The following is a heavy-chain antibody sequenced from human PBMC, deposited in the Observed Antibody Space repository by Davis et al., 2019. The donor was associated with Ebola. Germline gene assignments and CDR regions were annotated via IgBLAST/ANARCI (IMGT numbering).Heavy chain of an antibody. J-gene: IGHJ6*02. CDR1: GGSISNRNYY. D-gene: IGHD6-25*01. CDR3: ARGGGYGGYGMDV. Sequence: MPSETLSLTCTVSGGSISNRNYYWGWIHQPPGKGLEWIGEINHSGRTNYNPSLKSRVTMSVDTSKNQFSLRVRSVTAADTAVYYCARGGGYGGYGMDVWGQGTTVTVSS. V-gene: IGHV4-39*07. CDR2: INHSGRT.